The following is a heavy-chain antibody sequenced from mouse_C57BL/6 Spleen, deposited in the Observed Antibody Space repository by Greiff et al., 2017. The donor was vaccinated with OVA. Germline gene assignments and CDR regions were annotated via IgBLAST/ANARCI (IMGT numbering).Heavy chain of an antibody. Sequence: QVQLQQPGAELVRPGSSVKLSCKASGYTFTSYWMDWVKQRPGQGLEWIGNIYPSDSETHYNQKFKDKATLTVDKSSRPAYMQLSSLTSEDYAVYYCARTDWYFDVWGTGTTVTVAS. J-gene: IGHJ1*03. CDR3: ARTDWYFDV. CDR1: GYTFTSYW. V-gene: IGHV1-61*01. CDR2: IYPSDSET.